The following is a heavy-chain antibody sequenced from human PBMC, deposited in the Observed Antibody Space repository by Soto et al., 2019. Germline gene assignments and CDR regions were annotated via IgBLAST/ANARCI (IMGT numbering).Heavy chain of an antibody. Sequence: SETLSLTCTVSGGSISSYYWSWIRQPPGKGLEWIGYIYYSGSTNYNPSLKSRVTISVDTSKNQFSLKLSSVTAADTAVYYCARGGRYSSGWYYYYGMDVWGQGTTVTVSS. CDR1: GGSISSYY. V-gene: IGHV4-59*01. D-gene: IGHD6-19*01. CDR2: IYYSGST. J-gene: IGHJ6*02. CDR3: ARGGRYSSGWYYYYGMDV.